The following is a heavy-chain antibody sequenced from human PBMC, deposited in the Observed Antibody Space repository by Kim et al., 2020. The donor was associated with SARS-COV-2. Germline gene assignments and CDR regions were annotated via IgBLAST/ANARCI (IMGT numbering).Heavy chain of an antibody. J-gene: IGHJ6*02. D-gene: IGHD6-19*01. CDR1: GFTFSSYD. V-gene: IGHV3-13*01. CDR3: ARDRVAVAGRGVYYYYGMDV. CDR2: IGTAGDT. Sequence: GGSLRLSCAASGFTFSSYDMHWVRQATGKGLEWVSAIGTAGDTYYPGSVKGRFTISRENAKNSLYLQMNSLRAGDTAVYYCARDRVAVAGRGVYYYYGMDVWGQGTTVTVSS.